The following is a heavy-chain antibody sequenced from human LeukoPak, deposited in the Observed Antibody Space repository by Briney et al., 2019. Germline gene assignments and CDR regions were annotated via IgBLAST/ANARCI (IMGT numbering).Heavy chain of an antibody. CDR1: GFTFSSYW. Sequence: GGSLRLSCAASGFTFSSYWMSWVRQAPGKGPEWVANIKQDGSEKYYVDSVKGRFTISRDNAKNSLYLQMNSLRAEDTAVYYCASLLWLPSYFDYWGQGTLVTVSS. CDR2: IKQDGSEK. D-gene: IGHD5-12*01. V-gene: IGHV3-7*01. J-gene: IGHJ4*02. CDR3: ASLLWLPSYFDY.